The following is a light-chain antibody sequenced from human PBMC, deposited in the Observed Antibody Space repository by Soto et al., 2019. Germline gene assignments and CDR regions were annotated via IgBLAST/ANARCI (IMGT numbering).Light chain of an antibody. CDR3: QSYDPTLNVV. Sequence: QSALTQPASVSGSPGQSISISCTGTSSDVGAYNFVSWYQQHPGKAPKLMIYEVSNRPSGVSNRFSGSKSGNTASLTISGLQAEDEADYYCQSYDPTLNVVFGGGTKLTVL. J-gene: IGLJ2*01. CDR1: SSDVGAYNF. V-gene: IGLV2-14*01. CDR2: EVS.